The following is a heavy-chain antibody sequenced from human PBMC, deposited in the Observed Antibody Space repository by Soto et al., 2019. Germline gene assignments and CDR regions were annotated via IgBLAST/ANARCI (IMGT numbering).Heavy chain of an antibody. J-gene: IGHJ4*02. V-gene: IGHV4-4*02. Sequence: QVQLQESGPGLVRPSGTLSLTCAVSGGSISSSNWWSWVRQPPGKGLEWIGEIYHSGDTNYNPSPETRVTTSMDNAKHQSSLKLNSVTAADTAVYYCARALSSASLFGYWGQGALVTVSS. D-gene: IGHD3-22*01. CDR2: IYHSGDT. CDR1: GGSISSSNW. CDR3: ARALSSASLFGY.